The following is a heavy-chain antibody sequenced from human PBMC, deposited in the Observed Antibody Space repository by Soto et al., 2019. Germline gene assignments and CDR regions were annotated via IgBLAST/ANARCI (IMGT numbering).Heavy chain of an antibody. CDR3: ARDVFCGGAPACPDMDV. Sequence: ASVKVSCKASGYTFSGYSITWVRQAPGQGLEWMGRISGYNGNTNYARTLRGRLTLTTDTSTSTAYVELRSLTPDDTAVYYCARDVFCGGAPACPDMDVWGQGSTVTVS. V-gene: IGHV1-18*04. CDR2: ISGYNGNT. D-gene: IGHD2-21*01. CDR1: GYTFSGYS. J-gene: IGHJ6*02.